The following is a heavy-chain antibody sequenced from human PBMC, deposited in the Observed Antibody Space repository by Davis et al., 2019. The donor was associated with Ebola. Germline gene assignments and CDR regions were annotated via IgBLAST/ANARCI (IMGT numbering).Heavy chain of an antibody. D-gene: IGHD3/OR15-3a*01. V-gene: IGHV1-8*01. CDR2: MNPNSGNT. CDR3: ASGDGRGRSYDMDV. J-gene: IGHJ6*03. CDR1: GYTFTSYD. Sequence: AASVKVSCKASGYTFTSYDINWVRQATGQGLEWMGWMNPNSGNTGYAQKFQGRVTMTTDTSTSTAYMELSSLRSEDTAVYYCASGDGRGRSYDMDVWGQGTTVTVSS.